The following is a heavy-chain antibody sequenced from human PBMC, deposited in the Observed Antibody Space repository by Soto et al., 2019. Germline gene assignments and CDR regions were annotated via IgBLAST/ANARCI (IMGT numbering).Heavy chain of an antibody. CDR1: GDSMTNTNW. V-gene: IGHV4-4*02. CDR2: IYHSGST. D-gene: IGHD3-3*01. J-gene: IGHJ4*02. Sequence: PSATLSLTCAVSGDSMTNTNWWSWVRQPPGKGLEWIGEIYHSGSTNYNPSLRSRVTMSVDKSKNQFSLNLTSVTAADTAVYYCAKRSLRRLRFVETHWGQGTLVTVSS. CDR3: AKRSLRRLRFVETH.